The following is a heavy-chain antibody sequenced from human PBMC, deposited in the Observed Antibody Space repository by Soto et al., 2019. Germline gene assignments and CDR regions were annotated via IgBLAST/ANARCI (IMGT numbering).Heavy chain of an antibody. Sequence: QVQLVQSGAEEKKPGASVKVSCKASGYTFTSHAMHWVRQAPGQRLEWMGWINAGNGNTKYSQKFQGRVTITRDTSASTDYMELSSLRSEDTAVYYCARGGEPIDYWGQGTLVTVSS. D-gene: IGHD2-21*01. CDR2: INAGNGNT. CDR3: ARGGEPIDY. V-gene: IGHV1-3*05. J-gene: IGHJ4*02. CDR1: GYTFTSHA.